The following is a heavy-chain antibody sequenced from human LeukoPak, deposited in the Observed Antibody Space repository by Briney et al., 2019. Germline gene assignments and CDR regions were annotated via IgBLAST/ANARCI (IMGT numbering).Heavy chain of an antibody. J-gene: IGHJ6*03. Sequence: SVKVSCKASGGTFSSYAISWVRQAPGQGLEWMGGIIPIFGTANYAQKFQGRVTITADKSTSTAYMELSSLRSEDTAVYCCAIPHGSGSYYPNYYYYYYMDVWGKGTTVTVSS. CDR2: IIPIFGTA. CDR1: GGTFSSYA. V-gene: IGHV1-69*06. CDR3: AIPHGSGSYYPNYYYYYYMDV. D-gene: IGHD3-10*01.